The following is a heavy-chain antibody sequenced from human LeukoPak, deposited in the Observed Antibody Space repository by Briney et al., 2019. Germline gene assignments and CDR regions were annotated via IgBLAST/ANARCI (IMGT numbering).Heavy chain of an antibody. V-gene: IGHV3-21*01. CDR1: GYTFSSDS. Sequence: GGSLRLSCAASGYTFSSDSKSCVRQDPGKGLEWVSSISSSSSYIYYADSVKGRFTISRDNAKNSLYLQMNSLRAEDTAVYYCARGVGNYRYYFDYWGQGTLVTVSS. CDR2: ISSSSSYI. J-gene: IGHJ4*02. CDR3: ARGVGNYRYYFDY. D-gene: IGHD3-22*01.